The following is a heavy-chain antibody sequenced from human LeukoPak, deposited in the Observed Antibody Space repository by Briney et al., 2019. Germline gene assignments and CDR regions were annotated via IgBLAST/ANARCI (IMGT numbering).Heavy chain of an antibody. CDR3: ARMRSYWYFDL. J-gene: IGHJ2*01. Sequence: SETLSLTCSVSGDSISSSSYFWGWIRQSPGQGLEWIGTSYHTGNTYYNPSLKSRVTISLDTSNNQFSLRLISVIVADTAVYYCARMRSYWYFDLWGRGTLVAVSS. CDR1: GDSISSSSYF. CDR2: SYHTGNT. V-gene: IGHV4-39*01.